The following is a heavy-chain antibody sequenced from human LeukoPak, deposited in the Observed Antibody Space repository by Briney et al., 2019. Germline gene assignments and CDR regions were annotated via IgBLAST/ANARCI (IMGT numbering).Heavy chain of an antibody. CDR1: GYTFTGSY. J-gene: IGHJ4*02. CDR3: ARDFGSSSAWYEFDY. CDR2: INPDSGVT. Sequence: ASVKVSCKASGYTFTGSYIHWVRQAPGQGLEWMGWINPDSGVTKYAQNFQGRVTMTRDTSISTASMEMRSLKSDDTAVYYCARDFGSSSAWYEFDYWGQGTLVTVFS. V-gene: IGHV1-2*02. D-gene: IGHD6-19*01.